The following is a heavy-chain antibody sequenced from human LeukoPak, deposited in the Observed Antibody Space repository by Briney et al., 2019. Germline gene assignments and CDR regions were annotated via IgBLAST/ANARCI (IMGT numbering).Heavy chain of an antibody. J-gene: IGHJ4*02. CDR1: GFTVSSNY. CDR2: IYSGGST. Sequence: GGSLRLSCAASGFTVSSNYMSWVRQAPGKGLEWVSVIYSGGSTCYAGSVKGRFTISRDNSKNTVYLQMNSLRAEDTAVYYCARDGSGRPEGLDWGRGTLVTVSS. D-gene: IGHD6-6*01. CDR3: ARDGSGRPEGLD. V-gene: IGHV3-53*01.